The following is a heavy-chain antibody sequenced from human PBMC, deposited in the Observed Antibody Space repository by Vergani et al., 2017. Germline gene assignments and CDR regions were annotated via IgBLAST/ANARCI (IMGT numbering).Heavy chain of an antibody. Sequence: VQLVESGGGLVKPGGSLRLSCAASGFTFSSYAMHWVRQAPGKGLEWVAVISYDGSNKYYADSVKGRFTISRDNSKNTLYLQMNSLRAEDTAVYYCARDGGYCSSTSCYYYYYMDVWGKGTTVTVSS. J-gene: IGHJ6*03. CDR3: ARDGGYCSSTSCYYYYYMDV. D-gene: IGHD2-2*01. V-gene: IGHV3-30-3*01. CDR1: GFTFSSYA. CDR2: ISYDGSNK.